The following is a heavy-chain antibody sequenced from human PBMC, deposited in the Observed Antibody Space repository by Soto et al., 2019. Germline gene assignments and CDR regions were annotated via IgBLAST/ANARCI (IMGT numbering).Heavy chain of an antibody. Sequence: GGSLRLSCAASGFTFDDYAMHWVRQVPGKGLEWVSGINWNSGSIGYGDSVKGRFATSRDNAKNSLHLQMNSLSAEDTAFYYCVKDESINWYSGHFRHWGQGTLVTVSS. CDR1: GFTFDDYA. CDR3: VKDESINWYSGHFRH. J-gene: IGHJ1*01. V-gene: IGHV3-9*01. D-gene: IGHD6-13*01. CDR2: INWNSGSI.